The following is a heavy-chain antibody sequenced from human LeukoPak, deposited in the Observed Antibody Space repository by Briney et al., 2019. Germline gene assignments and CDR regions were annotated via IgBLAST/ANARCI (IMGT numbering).Heavy chain of an antibody. Sequence: ASVKVSCKASAYTFTSYYIHWVRQAPGQGLEWMGIINPSGGSRSYAQQFQGRVTMTRDTSTSAVYMELSSLRSEDTAVYYCARRIAVAGKTAFDYWGQGTLVTVSS. CDR2: INPSGGSR. CDR1: AYTFTSYY. CDR3: ARRIAVAGKTAFDY. D-gene: IGHD6-19*01. J-gene: IGHJ4*02. V-gene: IGHV1-46*01.